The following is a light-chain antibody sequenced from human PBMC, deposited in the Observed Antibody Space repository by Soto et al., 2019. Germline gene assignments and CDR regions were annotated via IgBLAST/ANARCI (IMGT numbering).Light chain of an antibody. CDR2: VAS. CDR1: QTIRSNY. J-gene: IGKJ1*01. Sequence: ETVLTQSPATLSLSPGERATLSCRASQTIRSNYLAWYRQTPGQAPRLLIYVASNRATGIADRFSGSGSGTDFTLIISRLETEDFALYYCQQYGSSPWTFGQGTKLEIK. V-gene: IGKV3-20*01. CDR3: QQYGSSPWT.